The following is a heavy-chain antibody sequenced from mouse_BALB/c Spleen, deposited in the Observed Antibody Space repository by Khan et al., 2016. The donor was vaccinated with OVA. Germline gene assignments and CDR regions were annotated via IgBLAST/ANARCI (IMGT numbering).Heavy chain of an antibody. CDR3: AREGAYYRSDGWFSY. Sequence: QVRLQQSGAELARPGASVKMSCKASGYTFTTYTMHWVKQRPGQGLEWIGYINPSNGYTNYNQKFKDKSTLTADKSSSTAYMQLSSLTSDYSAVYYCAREGAYYRSDGWFSYRGQGNLVTVSA. V-gene: IGHV1-4*01. CDR1: GYTFTTYT. CDR2: INPSNGYT. J-gene: IGHJ3*01. D-gene: IGHD2-14*01.